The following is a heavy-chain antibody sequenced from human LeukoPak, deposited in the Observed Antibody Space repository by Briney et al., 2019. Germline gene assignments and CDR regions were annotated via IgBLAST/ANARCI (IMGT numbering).Heavy chain of an antibody. CDR2: INHSGST. CDR3: AIKTGTTRYFDY. D-gene: IGHD1-1*01. Sequence: SETLSLTCAVYGGSFSGYYWSWIRQPPGKGLEWIGEINHSGSTNYNPSLKSRVTISVDTSKNQFSLKLSSVTAADTAVYYCAIKTGTTRYFDYWGQGTLVTVSS. J-gene: IGHJ4*02. V-gene: IGHV4-34*01. CDR1: GGSFSGYY.